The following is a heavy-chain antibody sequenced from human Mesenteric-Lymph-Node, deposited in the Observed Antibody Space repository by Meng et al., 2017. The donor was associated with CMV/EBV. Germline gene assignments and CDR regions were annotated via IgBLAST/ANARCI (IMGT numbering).Heavy chain of an antibody. Sequence: YGGSFSDYYWSWIRQPPGKGLEWIGEINHSGSTNYNPSLKSRVTISVDTSKNQFSLKLSSVTAADTTVYYCARGRSLWFGPSNWFDPWGLGILVTVSS. V-gene: IGHV4-34*01. D-gene: IGHD3-10*01. CDR3: ARGRSLWFGPSNWFDP. CDR2: INHSGST. J-gene: IGHJ5*02. CDR1: GGSFSDYY.